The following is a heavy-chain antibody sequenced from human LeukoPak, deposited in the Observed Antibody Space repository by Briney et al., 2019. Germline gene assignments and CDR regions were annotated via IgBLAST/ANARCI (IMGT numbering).Heavy chain of an antibody. D-gene: IGHD7-27*01. CDR1: GASFSDYY. CDR2: INRSGST. V-gene: IGHV4-34*01. J-gene: IGHJ4*02. CDR3: ASRKLGNDY. Sequence: SETLSLTCVVYGASFSDYYWTWIRQPPGKGLEWIGEINRSGSTNYNPSLKSRVTLSVDTSKKQFSLKLSSVTAADTAMYYCASRKLGNDYWGQGTLVTVSS.